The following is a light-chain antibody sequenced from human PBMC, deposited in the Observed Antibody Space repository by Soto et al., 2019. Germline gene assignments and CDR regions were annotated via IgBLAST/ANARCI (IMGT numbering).Light chain of an antibody. CDR1: RSNIGAAYD. CDR2: GDN. J-gene: IGLJ1*01. CDR3: QSYDTSLRGSI. V-gene: IGLV1-40*01. Sequence: QSVLTQPSSVSGAPGQRVTISCSGSRSNIGAAYDVHWYQQLPGTAPKLLIYGDNSRPSGVTDRFSGSKSGTSASLDITGLQAEDEAVYYCQSYDTSLRGSIFGSGTKLTVL.